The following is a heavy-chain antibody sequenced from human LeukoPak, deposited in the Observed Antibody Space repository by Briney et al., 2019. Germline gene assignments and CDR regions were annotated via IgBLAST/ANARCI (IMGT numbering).Heavy chain of an antibody. CDR2: ISSSSSYT. Sequence: PEGSLRLSCAASGFTFSDYYMSWIRQAPGKGLEWVSYISSSSSYTNYADSVKGRFTISRDNAKNSLYLQMNSLRAEDTAVYYCARDCSGGSCYHYGMDVWGQGTTVTVSS. D-gene: IGHD2-15*01. CDR3: ARDCSGGSCYHYGMDV. J-gene: IGHJ6*02. V-gene: IGHV3-11*05. CDR1: GFTFSDYY.